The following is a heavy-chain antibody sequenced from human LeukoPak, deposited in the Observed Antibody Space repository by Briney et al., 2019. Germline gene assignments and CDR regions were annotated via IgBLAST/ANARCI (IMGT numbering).Heavy chain of an antibody. CDR1: GGSFSGYY. J-gene: IGHJ4*02. CDR2: INHSGST. Sequence: SETLSLTCAVYGGSFSGYYWSWIRQPPGKGLEWIGEINHSGSTNYNPSLKSRVIISVDTSKNQFSLKLSSVTAADTAVYYCARAGNYYDSSGYYYAFSSYYFDYWGQGTLVTVSS. CDR3: ARAGNYYDSSGYYYAFSSYYFDY. V-gene: IGHV4-34*01. D-gene: IGHD3-22*01.